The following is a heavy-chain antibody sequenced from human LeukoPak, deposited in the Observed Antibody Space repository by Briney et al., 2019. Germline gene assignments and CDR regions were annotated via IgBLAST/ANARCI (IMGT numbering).Heavy chain of an antibody. CDR2: ISAYNGDT. D-gene: IGHD3-10*01. J-gene: IGHJ4*02. Sequence: GASVKVSCKASGYTFTNYAFTWVRQAPGQGLEWMGRISAYNGDTNYAQILQGRVTLTADTSTNTAYMELRSLRSDDTAVYYCIKGFEYWGQGTLVTVSS. V-gene: IGHV1-18*01. CDR3: IKGFEY. CDR1: GYTFTNYA.